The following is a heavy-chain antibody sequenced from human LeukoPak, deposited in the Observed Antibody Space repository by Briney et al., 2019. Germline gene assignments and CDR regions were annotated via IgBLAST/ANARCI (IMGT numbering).Heavy chain of an antibody. Sequence: GGSLRLSCAVSGLTFNSYWMSWVRQAPGKGLEWVANIKQDGSEKFYVDSVKGRFTISRDDAKNSLYLQMNSLRAEDTAVFYCARGRYCSGGGCHYFDYWGQGTLVTVSS. CDR2: IKQDGSEK. D-gene: IGHD2-15*01. CDR3: ARGRYCSGGGCHYFDY. J-gene: IGHJ4*02. V-gene: IGHV3-7*01. CDR1: GLTFNSYW.